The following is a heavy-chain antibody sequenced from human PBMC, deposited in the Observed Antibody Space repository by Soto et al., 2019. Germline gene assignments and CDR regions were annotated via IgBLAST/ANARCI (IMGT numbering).Heavy chain of an antibody. D-gene: IGHD5-18*01. CDR2: IKSKTDGGTT. CDR3: TTGTWIQLWLPDY. CDR1: RFTFSKAC. V-gene: IGHV3-15*01. J-gene: IGHJ4*02. Sequence: EVQLVESGGGLVKPGGSLRLSCVASRFTFSKACMSWVRQAPGKGLEWVGHIKSKTDGGTTDYAAPVKGRFTISRDDSKNTLVLQMDSLKAEDTAVYYCTTGTWIQLWLPDYWGQGPLVTVSS.